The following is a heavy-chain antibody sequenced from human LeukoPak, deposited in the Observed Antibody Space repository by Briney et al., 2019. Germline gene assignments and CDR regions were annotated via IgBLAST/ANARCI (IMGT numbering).Heavy chain of an antibody. Sequence: GGSLRLSCAASGFTFSSYAMHWVRQAPGKGLEWVAVISYDGSNKYYADSVKGRFTISRDNSKNTLYLQMNSLRAEDTAVYYCARSRTGYYYYMDVWGKGTTVTVSS. J-gene: IGHJ6*03. CDR3: ARSRTGYYYYMDV. V-gene: IGHV3-30*01. CDR2: ISYDGSNK. CDR1: GFTFSSYA. D-gene: IGHD1-14*01.